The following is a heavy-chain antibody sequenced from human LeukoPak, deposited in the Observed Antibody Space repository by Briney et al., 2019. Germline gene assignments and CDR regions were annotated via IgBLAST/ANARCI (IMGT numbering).Heavy chain of an antibody. D-gene: IGHD4-23*01. V-gene: IGHV3-48*03. Sequence: GGSLRLSCAASEFMFRSYEMNWVRQAPGKGLEWVSYISSSGSTIYYADSVKGRFTISRDNAKNSLSLQMNGLRAEDTAVYYCARELYGGFDYWGQGTLVTVSS. J-gene: IGHJ4*02. CDR2: ISSSGSTI. CDR1: EFMFRSYE. CDR3: ARELYGGFDY.